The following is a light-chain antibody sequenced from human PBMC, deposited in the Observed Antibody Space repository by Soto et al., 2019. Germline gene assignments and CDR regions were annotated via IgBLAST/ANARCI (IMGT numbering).Light chain of an antibody. V-gene: IGKV1-39*01. CDR1: QSISSY. CDR2: AAS. Sequence: DIQMTWSPSSLSASVGDRVTITCRASQSISSYLNWYQQKPGKAPKLLIYAASSLQSGVPSRFSGSGSGTDFTLTISSLQPEDFAAYYCQQSYSTPITFGQGTRLEIK. CDR3: QQSYSTPIT. J-gene: IGKJ5*01.